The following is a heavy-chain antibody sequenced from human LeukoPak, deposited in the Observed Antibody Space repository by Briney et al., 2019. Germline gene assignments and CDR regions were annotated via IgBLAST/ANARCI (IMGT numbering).Heavy chain of an antibody. Sequence: PGGSLRLSCAASGFTFSSYAMSWVRQAPGKGLDWFSAISDSGGSTYHADSVKGRFTISRDNSKNTLYLQMNSLRAEDTAVYYCARERGKGYFDYWGQGTLVTVSS. CDR2: ISDSGGST. CDR3: ARERGKGYFDY. CDR1: GFTFSSYA. J-gene: IGHJ4*02. V-gene: IGHV3-23*01.